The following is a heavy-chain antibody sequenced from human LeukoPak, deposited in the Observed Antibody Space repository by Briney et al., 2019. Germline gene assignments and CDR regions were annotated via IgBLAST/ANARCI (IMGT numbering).Heavy chain of an antibody. CDR1: GFTFSSYA. Sequence: GGSLRLSCAASGFTFSSYAMHWVRQAPGKGLEWVAVISYDGSNKYYADSVKGRFTISRDNSKNTLYLQMNSLRAEDTAVYYCARMSYYYGSGSYWDAFDIWGQGTMVTVSS. CDR3: ARMSYYYGSGSYWDAFDI. D-gene: IGHD3-10*01. CDR2: ISYDGSNK. V-gene: IGHV3-30*04. J-gene: IGHJ3*02.